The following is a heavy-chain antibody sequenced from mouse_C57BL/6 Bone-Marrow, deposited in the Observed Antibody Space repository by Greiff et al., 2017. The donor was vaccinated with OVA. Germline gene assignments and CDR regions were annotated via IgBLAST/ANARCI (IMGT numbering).Heavy chain of an antibody. Sequence: EVKLVESGPELVKPGASVKISCKASGYSFTGYYMNWVKQSPEKSLEWIGEINPSTGGTTYNQKFKAKATLTVDKSSSTAYMQLKSLTSEDSAVYYCARSGPYGYPYWGQGTTLTVSS. CDR1: GYSFTGYY. V-gene: IGHV1-42*01. CDR3: ARSGPYGYPY. D-gene: IGHD1-2*01. CDR2: INPSTGGT. J-gene: IGHJ2*01.